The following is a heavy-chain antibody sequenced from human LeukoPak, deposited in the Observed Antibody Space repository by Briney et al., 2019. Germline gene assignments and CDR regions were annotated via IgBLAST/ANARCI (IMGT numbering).Heavy chain of an antibody. CDR3: ATEPNYGSGRGAGL. J-gene: IGHJ4*02. CDR1: GYTFTGYY. V-gene: IGHV1-2*02. CDR2: INPNSGGT. Sequence: ASVKVSCKASGYTFTGYYMHWVRQAPGQGLEWMGWINPNSGGTNYAQKFQGRVTMTRDTSISTAYMELSSLRSEDTAVYYCATEPNYGSGRGAGLWGQGTLVTVSS. D-gene: IGHD3-10*01.